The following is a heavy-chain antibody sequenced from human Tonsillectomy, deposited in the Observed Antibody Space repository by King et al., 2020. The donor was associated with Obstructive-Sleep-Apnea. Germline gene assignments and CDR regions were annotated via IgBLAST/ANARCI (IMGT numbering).Heavy chain of an antibody. CDR2: ISTSSSAK. CDR3: ARDRQQLVPGYYYYGLDV. D-gene: IGHD6-13*01. CDR1: GFTFRSYS. V-gene: IGHV3-48*04. Sequence: EVQLVESGGGLVQPGGSLRLSCAASGFTFRSYSMNWVRQAPGKGLEWVSYISTSSSAKYYADSVKGRFIISRDNAENSLYLQMNSVRAEDTAVYWCARDRQQLVPGYYYYGLDVWGQGTTVTVSS. J-gene: IGHJ6*02.